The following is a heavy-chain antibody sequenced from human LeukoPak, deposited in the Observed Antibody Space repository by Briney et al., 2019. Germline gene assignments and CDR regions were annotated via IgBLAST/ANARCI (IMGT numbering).Heavy chain of an antibody. CDR1: GFTFTTFP. Sequence: GGSLRLSCAASGFTFTTFPMHWVRQPPGKGLEWVAVISYDGTDKYYADSVKGRFTISRDNTKSTLYLQMDSLRAEDTAVYYCASPNSMAGTHYFHYWGQGTLVTVSS. D-gene: IGHD6-19*01. CDR3: ASPNSMAGTHYFHY. V-gene: IGHV3-30*04. J-gene: IGHJ4*02. CDR2: ISYDGTDK.